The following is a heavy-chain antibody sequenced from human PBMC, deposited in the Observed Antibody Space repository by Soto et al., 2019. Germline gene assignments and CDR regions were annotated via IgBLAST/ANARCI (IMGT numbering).Heavy chain of an antibody. CDR1: GFTFRNYA. V-gene: IGHV3-23*01. Sequence: EVNLLESGGGWVQPGGSLRLSCVASGFTFRNYAMTWVRQAPGKGLEWVSGLSGNGISTYYADSVKGRFTISRDNSDNTLYLQITSLGADETAVYNCARVRVIVGATGYFDHWGQGTMVTVSS. CDR2: LSGNGIST. CDR3: ARVRVIVGATGYFDH. D-gene: IGHD1-26*01. J-gene: IGHJ5*02.